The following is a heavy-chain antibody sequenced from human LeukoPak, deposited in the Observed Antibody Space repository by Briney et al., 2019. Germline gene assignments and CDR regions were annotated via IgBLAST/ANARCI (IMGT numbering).Heavy chain of an antibody. Sequence: GGSLRLSCAASGFTFSSYEMNWVRQAPGKGLEWVSYISSSGSTIYYADSVKGRFTIYRDNAKNSLYPQMNSLRAEDTAVYYCARDTTHADDWGQGTLVTVSS. D-gene: IGHD1-1*01. J-gene: IGHJ4*02. CDR1: GFTFSSYE. CDR3: ARDTTHADD. CDR2: ISSSGSTI. V-gene: IGHV3-48*03.